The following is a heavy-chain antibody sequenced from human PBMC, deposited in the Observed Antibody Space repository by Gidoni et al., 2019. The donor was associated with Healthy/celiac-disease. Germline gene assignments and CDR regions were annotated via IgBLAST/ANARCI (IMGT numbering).Heavy chain of an antibody. Sequence: QVQLVESGGGVVQPGRSLRLSCAASGFPFSSYGMHWVRQAPGKGLEWVAVIWYDGSNKYYADSVKGRFTISRDNSKNTLYLQMNSLRAEDTAVYYCARDLPPLEPPFDYWGQGTLVTVSS. CDR1: GFPFSSYG. J-gene: IGHJ4*02. V-gene: IGHV3-33*01. CDR2: IWYDGSNK. CDR3: ARDLPPLEPPFDY. D-gene: IGHD1-1*01.